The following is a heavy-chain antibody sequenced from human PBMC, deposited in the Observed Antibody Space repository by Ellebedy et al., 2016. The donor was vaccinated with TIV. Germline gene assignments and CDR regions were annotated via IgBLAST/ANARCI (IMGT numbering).Heavy chain of an antibody. CDR2: MSASGGNT. Sequence: GESLKIPCAAFGFNFSTYAMTWVRQAPGKGLEWVSAMSASGGNTYYADPVKGRFTIARDNAKNTLYLQMNSLRAEDTAVYYCARAGSSGWEAYFDLWGRGTLVTVSS. CDR1: GFNFSTYA. CDR3: ARAGSSGWEAYFDL. J-gene: IGHJ2*01. D-gene: IGHD6-19*01. V-gene: IGHV3-23*01.